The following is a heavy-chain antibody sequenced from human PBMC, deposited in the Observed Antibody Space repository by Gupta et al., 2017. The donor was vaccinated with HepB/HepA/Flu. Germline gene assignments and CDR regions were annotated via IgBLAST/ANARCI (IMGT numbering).Heavy chain of an antibody. CDR1: GGTFSSYA. D-gene: IGHD3-3*01. CDR3: ARSFGPAYYDFWSGLDY. Sequence: QVQLVQSGAEVKKPGSSVKVSCKASGGTFSSYAISWVRQAPGQGLEWMGRIIPILGIANYAQKFQGRVTITADKSTSTAYMELSSLRSEDTAVYYCARSFGPAYYDFWSGLDYWGQGTLVTVSS. V-gene: IGHV1-69*04. CDR2: IIPILGIA. J-gene: IGHJ4*02.